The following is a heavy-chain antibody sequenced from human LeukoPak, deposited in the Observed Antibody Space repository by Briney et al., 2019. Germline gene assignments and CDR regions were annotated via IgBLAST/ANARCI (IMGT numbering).Heavy chain of an antibody. V-gene: IGHV1-18*01. D-gene: IGHD6-6*01. J-gene: IGHJ4*02. CDR3: ARVFRPEYSSSSGDDY. Sequence: GASVKVSCKASGYTFTSYAMNWVRQAPGQGLEWMGWISAYNGNTNYAQKLQGRVTMTTDTSTSTAYMELRSLRSDDTAVYYCARVFRPEYSSSSGDDYWGQGTLVTVSS. CDR2: ISAYNGNT. CDR1: GYTFTSYA.